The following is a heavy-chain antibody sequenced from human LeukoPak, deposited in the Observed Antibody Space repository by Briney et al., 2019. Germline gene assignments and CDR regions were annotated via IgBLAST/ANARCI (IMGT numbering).Heavy chain of an antibody. J-gene: IGHJ4*02. V-gene: IGHV4-39*07. CDR3: ARLSLKVLEWSPTKGKETHYFDY. CDR2: IYYTGST. CDR1: GGSISSSSYY. Sequence: PSETLSLTCTVSGGSISSSSYYWGWMRQPPGKGLEWSGSIYYTGSTYYNPSLKRRVTISVDASKNQFSLKLSSVTAADTAVYYCARLSLKVLEWSPTKGKETHYFDYWGQGTLVTVSS. D-gene: IGHD3-3*01.